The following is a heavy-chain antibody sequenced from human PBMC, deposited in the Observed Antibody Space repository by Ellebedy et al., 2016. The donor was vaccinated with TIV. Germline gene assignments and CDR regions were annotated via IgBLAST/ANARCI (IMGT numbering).Heavy chain of an antibody. J-gene: IGHJ4*02. CDR1: GFTYSSHA. CDR2: IWYDGKTK. Sequence: PGGSLRLSCAASGFTYSSHAMHWVRQAPGKGLEWVAIIWYDGKTKYYSDSVRGRFTISRDNSQNTLYLQMNSLRPEDTAMYYSAMDPPNSQYYLDYWGQGILVTVSS. D-gene: IGHD2/OR15-2a*01. CDR3: AMDPPNSQYYLDY. V-gene: IGHV3-33*01.